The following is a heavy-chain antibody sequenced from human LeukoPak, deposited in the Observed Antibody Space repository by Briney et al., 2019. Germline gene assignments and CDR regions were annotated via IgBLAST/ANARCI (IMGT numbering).Heavy chain of an antibody. CDR3: ARGDHYDESGYPGACSF. V-gene: IGHV3-53*01. CDR2: IYNTDST. J-gene: IGHJ4*02. D-gene: IGHD3-3*01. Sequence: GGSLRLSCAASGFTFSSNYMSWVRQVPGKGLEWVSLIYNTDSTYYADSVKGRFTISRDNSKNTLYLEMNSLRAEDTAVYYCARGDHYDESGYPGACSFRGQGILVTVSS. CDR1: GFTFSSNY.